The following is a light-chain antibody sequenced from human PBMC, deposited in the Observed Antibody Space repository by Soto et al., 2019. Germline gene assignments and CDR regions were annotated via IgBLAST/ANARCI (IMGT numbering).Light chain of an antibody. V-gene: IGKV3-20*01. CDR1: QSIRSNY. J-gene: IGKJ1*01. CDR2: GAS. CDR3: QQYGSSPWT. Sequence: ETVLTQSPGTLSLCPGERATLSCRASQSIRSNYLAWYRQTPGQAPRLLIYGASNRATGIPDRFSGSGSGTDFTLIISRLEPEDFALYYCQQYGSSPWTFGQGTKVEIK.